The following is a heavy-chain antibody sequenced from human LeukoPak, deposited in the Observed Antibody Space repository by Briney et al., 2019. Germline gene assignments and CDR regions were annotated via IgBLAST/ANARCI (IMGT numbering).Heavy chain of an antibody. CDR2: MNPKSGNT. Sequence: GASVKVSCTTSGYTFTNYDINWARQATGQGLEWMGWMNPKSGNTGSAQRFQGRVTMTRDTSISTAYMELSSLRSEDTAVYYCARVWGAIDYWGQGTLVTVSS. V-gene: IGHV1-8*01. CDR1: GYTFTNYD. CDR3: ARVWGAIDY. D-gene: IGHD1-26*01. J-gene: IGHJ4*02.